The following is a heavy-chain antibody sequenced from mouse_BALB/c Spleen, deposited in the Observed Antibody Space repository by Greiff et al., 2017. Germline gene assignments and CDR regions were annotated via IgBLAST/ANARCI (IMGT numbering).Heavy chain of an antibody. CDR1: GYTFTSYV. CDR2: INPYNDGT. CDR3: ARWGYGSSPVHYYAMDY. D-gene: IGHD1-1*01. V-gene: IGHV1-14*01. J-gene: IGHJ4*01. Sequence: VQLKESGPELVKPGASVKMSCKASGYTFTSYVMHWVKQKPGQGLEWIGYINPYNDGTKYNEKFKGKATLTSDKSSSTAYMELSSLTSEDSAVYYCARWGYGSSPVHYYAMDYWGQGTSVTVSS.